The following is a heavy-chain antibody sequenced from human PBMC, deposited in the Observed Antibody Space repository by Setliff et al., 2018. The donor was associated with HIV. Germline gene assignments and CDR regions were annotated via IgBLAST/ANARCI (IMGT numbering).Heavy chain of an antibody. J-gene: IGHJ4*02. CDR3: AITLVGVTTEMY. Sequence: SETLSLTCSVSGDSLRGGDYYYNWIRQSPEKGLEWIGYVSHTGYTYYNPSLKSRVTVSVDTSKPQFSLEMSSLTAADTAVYYCAITLVGVTTEMYWGQGTLVTVSS. V-gene: IGHV4-30-4*08. CDR2: VSHTGYT. D-gene: IGHD2-21*02. CDR1: GDSLRGGDYY.